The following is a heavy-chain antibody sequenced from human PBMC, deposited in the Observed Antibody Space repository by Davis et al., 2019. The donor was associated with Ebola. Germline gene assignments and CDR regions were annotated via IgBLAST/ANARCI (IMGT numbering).Heavy chain of an antibody. J-gene: IGHJ6*02. V-gene: IGHV4-34*01. CDR1: GGSISGYY. CDR3: ARGPQGYCSSTSCYKAYYYYGMDV. Sequence: SETLSLTCTVSGGSISGYYWSWIRQPPGKGLEWIGEINHSGSTNYNPSLKSRVTISVDTSKNQFSLKLSSVTAADTAVYYCARGPQGYCSSTSCYKAYYYYGMDVWGQGTTVTVSS. D-gene: IGHD2-2*02. CDR2: INHSGST.